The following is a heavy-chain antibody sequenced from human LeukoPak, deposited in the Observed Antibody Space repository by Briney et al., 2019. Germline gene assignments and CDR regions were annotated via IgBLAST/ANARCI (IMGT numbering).Heavy chain of an antibody. CDR1: GGSFSGYY. D-gene: IGHD5-18*01. J-gene: IGHJ4*02. V-gene: IGHV4-34*01. Sequence: SETLSLTCAVYGGSFSGYYWSWIRQPPGKGLEWIGEINHSGSTNYNPSLKSRVTISVDTSKNQFSLKLSSVTAADTAVYYCARADSYGVYFDYWGQGTLVTVSA. CDR3: ARADSYGVYFDY. CDR2: INHSGST.